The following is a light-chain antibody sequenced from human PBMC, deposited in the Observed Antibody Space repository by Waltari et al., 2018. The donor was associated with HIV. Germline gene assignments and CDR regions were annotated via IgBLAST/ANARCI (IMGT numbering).Light chain of an antibody. CDR1: SSNIGSTT. CDR3: AAWDDSLNGPV. CDR2: SNN. Sequence: QSVLTQPPSASGTPGQRLTISCSGSSSNIGSTTVNCYQQLPGTAPKLLIYSNNQRPSGVPDRFSGSKSGTSASLAISGLQSEDEADYYCAAWDDSLNGPVFGGGTKLTVL. J-gene: IGLJ2*01. V-gene: IGLV1-44*01.